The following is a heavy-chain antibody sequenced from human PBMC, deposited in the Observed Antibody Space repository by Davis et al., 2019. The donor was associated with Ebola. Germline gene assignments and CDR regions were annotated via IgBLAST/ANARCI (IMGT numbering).Heavy chain of an antibody. CDR2: MNPNSGNT. Sequence: ASVKVSCKASGYTFTSYDINWVRQATGQGLEWMGWMNPNSGNTGYAQKFQGRVTMTRNTSISTAYMELSSLRSEDTAVYYCASQQWQYYYYGMDVWGQGTTVTVSS. D-gene: IGHD6-19*01. J-gene: IGHJ6*02. V-gene: IGHV1-8*01. CDR1: GYTFTSYD. CDR3: ASQQWQYYYYGMDV.